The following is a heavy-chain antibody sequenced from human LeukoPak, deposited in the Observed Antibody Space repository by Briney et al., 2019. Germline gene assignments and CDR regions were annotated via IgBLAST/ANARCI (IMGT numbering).Heavy chain of an antibody. J-gene: IGHJ4*02. V-gene: IGHV4-59*01. D-gene: IGHD4-23*01. CDR1: GGSIRSYY. CDR3: ARGRNDNGGMFFDS. CDR2: ASYSGYT. Sequence: PSETLSLTCTVSGGSIRSYYWSWIRQAPGKGLEWIGFASYSGYTSYSPSLKSRVAISVDTSKSQFSLRLSSMTAADTAIYYCARGRNDNGGMFFDSWAQGTLVTVSS.